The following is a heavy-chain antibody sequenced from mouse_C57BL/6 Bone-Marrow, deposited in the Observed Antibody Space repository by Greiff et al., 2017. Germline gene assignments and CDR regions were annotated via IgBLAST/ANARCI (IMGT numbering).Heavy chain of an antibody. Sequence: VQLKQSGAELVRPGASVKLSCTASGFNIKDDYMHWVKQRPEQGLEWMGWIDPENGDTEYASKFQGKATITADTSSNTAYLQLSSLTSEDTAVYYCTPLYYSNFHWGQGTTLTVSS. V-gene: IGHV14-4*01. CDR2: IDPENGDT. CDR1: GFNIKDDY. CDR3: TPLYYSNFH. J-gene: IGHJ2*01. D-gene: IGHD2-5*01.